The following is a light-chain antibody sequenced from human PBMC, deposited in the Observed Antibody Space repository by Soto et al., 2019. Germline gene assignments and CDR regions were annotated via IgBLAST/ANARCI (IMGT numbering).Light chain of an antibody. CDR1: DSNIGNNL. V-gene: IGLV1-44*01. CDR2: SNY. J-gene: IGLJ1*01. CDR3: QSYDSSLSGYG. Sequence: QSVLTQPPSASGTPGQRVTISCSGSDSNIGNNLVNWYKQFPGKAPKLLIYSNYQRPSGVPDRFSGSKSGTSASLAITGLQAEDEADYYCQSYDSSLSGYGFGTGTKVTVL.